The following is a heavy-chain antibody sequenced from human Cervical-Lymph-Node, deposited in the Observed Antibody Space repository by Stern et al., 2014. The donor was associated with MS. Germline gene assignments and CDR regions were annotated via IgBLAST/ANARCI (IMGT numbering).Heavy chain of an antibody. CDR1: GFSLSTSGVG. CDR2: LYWDDDK. CDR3: AHSPSLELWAHYFDY. J-gene: IGHJ4*02. D-gene: IGHD1-7*01. Sequence: SGPTLVKPTQTLTLTCTFSGFSLSTSGVGVRWIRQPPGEALEWLAPLYWDDDKRYSRSLKSRLTITKDTSKNQVVLTMTNVDPVDTATYYCAHSPSLELWAHYFDYWGQGTLVTVSS. V-gene: IGHV2-5*02.